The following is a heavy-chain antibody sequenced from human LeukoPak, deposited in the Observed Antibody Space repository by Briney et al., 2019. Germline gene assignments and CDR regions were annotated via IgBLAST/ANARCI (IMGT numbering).Heavy chain of an antibody. D-gene: IGHD2-2*01. CDR3: AKVPRFVVVPAAMDY. Sequence: GGSLRLSCSASGFTFSSYAMSWVRQAPGKGLEWVSAISGSGGSTYYADSVKGRFTISRDNSKNTLYLQMNSLRAEDTAVYYCAKVPRFVVVPAAMDYWGQGTLVTVSS. CDR1: GFTFSSYA. CDR2: ISGSGGST. V-gene: IGHV3-23*01. J-gene: IGHJ4*02.